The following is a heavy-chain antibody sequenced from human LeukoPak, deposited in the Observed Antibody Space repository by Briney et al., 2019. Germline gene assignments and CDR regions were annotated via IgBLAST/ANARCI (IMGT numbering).Heavy chain of an antibody. Sequence: ASVNVSCKASGYTFTGYYMHWVRQAPGQGLAWMGWINPNSGGTNYAQKFQGWVTMTRDTSISTAYMELSRLRSDDTAVYYCARGGDHYYDSSRNWFDPWGQGTLVTVSS. V-gene: IGHV1-2*04. CDR2: INPNSGGT. J-gene: IGHJ5*02. CDR3: ARGGDHYYDSSRNWFDP. CDR1: GYTFTGYY. D-gene: IGHD3-22*01.